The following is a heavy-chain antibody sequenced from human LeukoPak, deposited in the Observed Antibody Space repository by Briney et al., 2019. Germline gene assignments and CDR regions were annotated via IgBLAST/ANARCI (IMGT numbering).Heavy chain of an antibody. CDR1: GFTFSSYW. D-gene: IGHD1-26*01. V-gene: IGHV3-7*01. CDR2: IKQDGSEK. J-gene: IGHJ3*02. CDR3: ARDPYSGSYPGAFDI. Sequence: GGSLRLSCAASGFTFSSYWMSWVRQAPGKGLEWVANIKQDGSEKYYVDSVKGRFTISRDNAKNSLYLQMNSLRDEDTAVYYCARDPYSGSYPGAFDIWGQGTMVTVSS.